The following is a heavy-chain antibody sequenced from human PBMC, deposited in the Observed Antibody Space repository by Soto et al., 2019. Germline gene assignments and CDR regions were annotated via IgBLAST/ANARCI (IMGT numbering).Heavy chain of an antibody. CDR2: VHFSGTT. CDR1: DGSVRNGMYS. V-gene: IGHV4-61*03. J-gene: IGHJ4*02. CDR3: ARYCNNFYCHHLYCFDS. Sequence: SLTCSVSDGSVRNGMYSWSWVRQPPGKGLEWLGNVHFSGTTIYTPPLMGRVTMSVDMSKNHVYLELTSVTAADTAIYYCARYCNNFYCHHLYCFDSWGQGTQVTVSS. D-gene: IGHD2-8*01.